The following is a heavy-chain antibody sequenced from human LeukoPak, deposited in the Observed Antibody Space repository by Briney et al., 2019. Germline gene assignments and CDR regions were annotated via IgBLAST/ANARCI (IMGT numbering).Heavy chain of an antibody. CDR1: GCTFTGYY. J-gene: IGHJ4*02. CDR2: INPNSGGT. D-gene: IGHD3-3*01. Sequence: ASVKVSCKASGCTFTGYYMHWVRQAPGQGLEWMGWINPNSGGTNYAQKFQGRVTMTRGTSISTAYMELSRLRSDDTAVYYCARRADFWSGYSAAHPPDYWGQGTLVTVSS. CDR3: ARRADFWSGYSAAHPPDY. V-gene: IGHV1-2*02.